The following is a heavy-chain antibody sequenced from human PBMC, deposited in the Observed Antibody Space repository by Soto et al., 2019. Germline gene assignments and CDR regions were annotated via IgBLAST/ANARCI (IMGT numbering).Heavy chain of an antibody. D-gene: IGHD5-18*01. Sequence: EVQLLESGGGLVQPGGSLRLSCAASGFTFSSYAMSWVRQAPGKGLEWVSAISGSGGSTYYADSVKGRFTISRDNSKNTLYLQMNSLRAEDTAVYYCAKDPISVDTAMVTRGYWGQGTLVTVSS. CDR3: AKDPISVDTAMVTRGY. J-gene: IGHJ4*02. CDR2: ISGSGGST. CDR1: GFTFSSYA. V-gene: IGHV3-23*01.